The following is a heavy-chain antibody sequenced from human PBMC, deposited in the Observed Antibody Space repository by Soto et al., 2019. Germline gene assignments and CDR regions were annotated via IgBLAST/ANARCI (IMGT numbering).Heavy chain of an antibody. D-gene: IGHD3-10*01. J-gene: IGHJ5*02. CDR1: GGSVSSGSYY. V-gene: IGHV4-61*01. CDR3: ARDGNPYGHPTWFDP. Sequence: PSETLSLTCTVSGGSVSSGSYYWSWIRQPPGKGLEWVGYIYYSGSTNYNPSLKSRVTISVDTSKNQFSLKLSSVTAADTAVYYCARDGNPYGHPTWFDPWGKGTLVTVPT. CDR2: IYYSGST.